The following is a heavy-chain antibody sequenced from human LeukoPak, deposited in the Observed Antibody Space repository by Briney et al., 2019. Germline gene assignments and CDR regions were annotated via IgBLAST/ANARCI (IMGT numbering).Heavy chain of an antibody. V-gene: IGHV3-23*01. CDR2: IRGSGGTT. CDR3: AKDLGTSQDFDY. J-gene: IGHJ4*02. Sequence: PGGSLRLSCVASGFTFTNYAMSWVRQAPGKGLKWVSYIRGSGGTTHYADSVKGRFTISRDNSKNTVYLQMNSLRAEDTAVYYCAKDLGTSQDFDYWGQGTLVTVSS. CDR1: GFTFTNYA.